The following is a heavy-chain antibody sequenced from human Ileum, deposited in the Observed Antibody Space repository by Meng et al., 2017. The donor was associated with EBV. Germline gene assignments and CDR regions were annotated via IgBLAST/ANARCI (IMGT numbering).Heavy chain of an antibody. D-gene: IGHD3-10*01. V-gene: IGHV4-4*02. CDR2: IYYSGST. CDR1: GGSISSSNW. CDR3: ARGYGSGRDYFDY. J-gene: IGHJ4*02. Sequence: QVQLQESGPGLVQPSGTLSLTCAVSGGSISSSNWWNWVRQPPGKGLEWIGEIYYSGSTIYNPSLKSRVTISVDKSKNLFSLKLSSVTAADTAVYYCARGYGSGRDYFDYWGQGTLVTVSS.